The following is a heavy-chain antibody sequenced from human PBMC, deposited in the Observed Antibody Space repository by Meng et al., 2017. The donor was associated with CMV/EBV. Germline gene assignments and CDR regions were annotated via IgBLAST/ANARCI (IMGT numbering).Heavy chain of an antibody. V-gene: IGHV4-59*01. CDR1: GGSISSYS. CDR3: ARDRWYSSHDGYYYYYGMDV. J-gene: IGHJ6*02. D-gene: IGHD6-13*01. Sequence: SETLSLTCTVSGGSISSYSWSWIRQPPGQGLEWIGYIYYIGSTNYNPSVKRRVTISVDTSKNQFSLKLSSVTAADTAVYYCARDRWYSSHDGYYYYYGMDVWGQGTTVTVSS. CDR2: IYYIGST.